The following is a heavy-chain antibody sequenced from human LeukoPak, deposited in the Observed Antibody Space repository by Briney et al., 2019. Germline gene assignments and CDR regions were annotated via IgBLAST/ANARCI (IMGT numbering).Heavy chain of an antibody. D-gene: IGHD1-1*01. Sequence: GGSLRLSCAGSGFTISSYWMHWVRQAPGKGLVWVSRINRDGSTTNYADSVKGRFTISRDNAKNTVYLQMNSLRAEDTAVYYCVRDWSLEGLWGQGTLVTVSS. J-gene: IGHJ4*02. CDR1: GFTISSYW. CDR2: INRDGSTT. V-gene: IGHV3-74*01. CDR3: VRDWSLEGL.